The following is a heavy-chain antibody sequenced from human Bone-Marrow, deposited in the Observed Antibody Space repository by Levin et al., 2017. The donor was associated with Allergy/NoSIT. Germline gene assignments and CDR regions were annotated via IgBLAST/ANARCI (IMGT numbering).Heavy chain of an antibody. V-gene: IGHV4-61*01. D-gene: IGHD5/OR15-5a*01. Sequence: SQTLSLPCSVSGGSVRSGTYYWRWIRRPPGKGLEWIGYINYRGVTKYNPSLKSRVTISVDTSKNEFSLKVTSVTAADTAVYYCARNRIIVSGGNDYYYGMDVWGQGTTVTVSS. J-gene: IGHJ6*02. CDR2: INYRGVT. CDR3: ARNRIIVSGGNDYYYGMDV. CDR1: GGSVRSGTYY.